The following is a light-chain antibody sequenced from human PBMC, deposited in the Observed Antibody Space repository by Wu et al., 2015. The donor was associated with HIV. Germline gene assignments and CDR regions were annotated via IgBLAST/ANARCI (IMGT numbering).Light chain of an antibody. V-gene: IGKV3-20*01. CDR3: QQYGGTSPT. CDR1: QSVAITGD. CDR2: SAS. J-gene: IGKJ5*01. Sequence: EIVLTQSPVTLSVSPGETATFSCRTSQSVAITGDDYVAWYQQKPGQAPKLLIYSASHRATDIPDRFIGRGSGTDFILTIAKVEPDDFAVYHCQQYGGTSPTFGQGTRLEIK.